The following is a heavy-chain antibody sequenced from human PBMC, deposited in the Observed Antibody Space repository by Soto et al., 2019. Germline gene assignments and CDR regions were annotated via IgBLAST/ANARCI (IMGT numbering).Heavy chain of an antibody. CDR3: AREGRWNIVVVPAALYGMDV. CDR1: GYTFTSYY. V-gene: IGHV1-46*01. Sequence: ASVKVSCKASGYTFTSYYMHWVRQAPGQWLEWMGIINPSGGSTSYAQKFQGRVTMTRDTSTSTVYMELSSLRSEDTAVYYCAREGRWNIVVVPAALYGMDVWGQGTTVTVSS. D-gene: IGHD2-2*01. CDR2: INPSGGST. J-gene: IGHJ6*02.